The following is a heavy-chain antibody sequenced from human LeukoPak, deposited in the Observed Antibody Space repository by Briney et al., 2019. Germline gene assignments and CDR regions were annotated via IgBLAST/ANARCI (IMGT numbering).Heavy chain of an antibody. CDR1: GYTFTGYY. D-gene: IGHD6-13*01. V-gene: IGHV1-2*02. Sequence: GASVKVSCKASGYTFTGYYMHWVRQAPGQGLEWMGWINPNSGGTNYAQKFQGRVTMTRDTSISTAYMELSRLRSDDTAVYYCAREVSSSWPHPAGLSWFDPWGQGTLVTVSS. CDR3: AREVSSSWPHPAGLSWFDP. J-gene: IGHJ5*02. CDR2: INPNSGGT.